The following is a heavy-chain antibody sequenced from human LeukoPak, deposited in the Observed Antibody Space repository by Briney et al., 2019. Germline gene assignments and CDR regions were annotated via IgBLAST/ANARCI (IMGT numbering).Heavy chain of an antibody. Sequence: GESLKISCKGSGYSFTSYWIVWVRQMPGKGLEWMGIIYPGDSDTRYSPSFQGQVTISADKSISTAYLQWSSLRVSDTAMYFCARGLQNYFYGMDVWGQGTTVTVSS. J-gene: IGHJ6*02. D-gene: IGHD2-15*01. CDR2: IYPGDSDT. CDR1: GYSFTSYW. V-gene: IGHV5-51*01. CDR3: ARGLQNYFYGMDV.